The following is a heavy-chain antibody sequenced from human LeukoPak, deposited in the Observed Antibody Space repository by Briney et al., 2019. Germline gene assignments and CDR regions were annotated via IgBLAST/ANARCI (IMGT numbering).Heavy chain of an antibody. CDR2: IYRGGST. CDR3: ARGGARQQLLENYYDY. CDR1: GFTVSSNY. D-gene: IGHD6-13*01. J-gene: IGHJ4*02. Sequence: SGGSLRLSCAASGFTVSSNYMNWVRQAPGKGLEWVSVIYRGGSTYYADSVKGRFTFSRDSSKNTLYLQMNSLRAEDTAVYYCARGGARQQLLENYYDYWGQGTLVTVSS. V-gene: IGHV3-53*01.